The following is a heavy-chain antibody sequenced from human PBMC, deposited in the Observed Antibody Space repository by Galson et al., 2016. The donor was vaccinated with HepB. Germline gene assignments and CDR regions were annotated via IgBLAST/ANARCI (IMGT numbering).Heavy chain of an antibody. CDR3: AREESSGSYCNY. V-gene: IGHV3-48*02. CDR1: GFTFSGYS. CDR2: ISRVSDNM. D-gene: IGHD1-26*01. J-gene: IGHJ4*02. Sequence: SLRLSGAGSGFTFSGYSMNWVRQAPGKGLEWISYISRVSDNMYYTDSVRGRFSISRDNAKSSRFLQMIRLRDEDTAVYYCAREESSGSYCNYWGQGTLVTVSS.